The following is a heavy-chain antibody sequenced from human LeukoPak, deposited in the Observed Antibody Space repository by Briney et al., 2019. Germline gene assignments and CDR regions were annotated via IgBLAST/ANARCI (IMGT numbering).Heavy chain of an antibody. CDR3: ARSRRGRGSGIDY. CDR1: GGSFSGYY. Sequence: SETLSLTCAVYGGSFSGYYWSWIRQPPGKGLEWMGEINHSGRTKYNPSLKRRVTISVDKSKNQFSLKLSSVTAADTAVYYCARSRRGRGSGIDYWGQGTLVTVSS. J-gene: IGHJ4*02. D-gene: IGHD3-10*01. V-gene: IGHV4-34*01. CDR2: INHSGRT.